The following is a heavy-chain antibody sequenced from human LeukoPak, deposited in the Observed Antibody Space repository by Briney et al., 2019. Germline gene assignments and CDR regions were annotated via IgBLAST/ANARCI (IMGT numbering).Heavy chain of an antibody. CDR3: AREGGLVWFGELEDY. D-gene: IGHD3-10*01. CDR2: IYYSGST. J-gene: IGHJ4*02. V-gene: IGHV4-30-4*01. Sequence: SETLSLTCTVSGGSISSGDYYWSWIRQPPGTGLEWIGYIYYSGSTYYNPSLKSRVTISVDTSKNQFSLKLSSVTAADTAVYYCAREGGLVWFGELEDYWGQGTLVTVSS. CDR1: GGSISSGDYY.